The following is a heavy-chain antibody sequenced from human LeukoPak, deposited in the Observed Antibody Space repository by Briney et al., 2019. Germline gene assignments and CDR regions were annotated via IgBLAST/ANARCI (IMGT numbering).Heavy chain of an antibody. V-gene: IGHV4-39*07. CDR1: GGSISSSSYY. Sequence: SETLSLTCTVSGGSISSSSYYWGWIRQPPGKGLEWIGSIYYSGSTYYNPSLKSRVTISVDTSKNQFSLKLSSVTAADTAVYYCARGVAAAGTSIWGQGTLVTVSS. J-gene: IGHJ4*02. CDR3: ARGVAAAGTSI. CDR2: IYYSGST. D-gene: IGHD6-13*01.